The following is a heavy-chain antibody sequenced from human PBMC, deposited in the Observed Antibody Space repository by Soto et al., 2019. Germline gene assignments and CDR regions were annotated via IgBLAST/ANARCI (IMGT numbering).Heavy chain of an antibody. D-gene: IGHD6-13*01. CDR3: ARMASAGTLNWFDP. Sequence: QVQLVQSGAEVKEPGASVRVSCKASGYTFINFDISWVRQAAGQGHESLGWMNPGSGKTGYASKFQGRVAMTRDASTGTSHLELSSLTSADTAVYYCARMASAGTLNWFDPWGQGTLVTVSS. J-gene: IGHJ5*02. V-gene: IGHV1-8*02. CDR2: MNPGSGKT. CDR1: GYTFINFD.